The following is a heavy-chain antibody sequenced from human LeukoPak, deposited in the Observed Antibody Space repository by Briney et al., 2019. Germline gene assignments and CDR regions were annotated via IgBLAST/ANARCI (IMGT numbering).Heavy chain of an antibody. Sequence: ASVKVSCKASGYTFTDYYIHWVRQAPGQGLEWMGWIQPNSGGTNYAQKFQDRVTMTRDTSISTAYMELSSLRSDDTAVYYCARDSGVGPIDXWGQGTLVTVX. J-gene: IGHJ4*02. CDR2: IQPNSGGT. CDR3: ARDSGVGPIDX. V-gene: IGHV1-2*02. CDR1: GYTFTDYY. D-gene: IGHD3-3*01.